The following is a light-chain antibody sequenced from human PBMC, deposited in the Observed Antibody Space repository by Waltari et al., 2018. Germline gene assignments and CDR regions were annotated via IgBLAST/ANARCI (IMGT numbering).Light chain of an antibody. V-gene: IGLV1-51*02. CDR2: EDS. J-gene: IGLJ7*01. Sequence: QSVLTQPPSVSAAPGQRVTISCSGGSSNIGNNYVSWYRQFPGPAPKLLIYEDSARPSGIPGRFSGSKSGTSATLDITGLQAGDEADYCCGTWDSSLSGAVFGGGTHLTVL. CDR3: GTWDSSLSGAV. CDR1: SSNIGNNY.